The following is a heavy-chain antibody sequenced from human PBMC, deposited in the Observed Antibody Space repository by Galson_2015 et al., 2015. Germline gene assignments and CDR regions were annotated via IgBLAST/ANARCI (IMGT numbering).Heavy chain of an antibody. CDR2: IWFDASHK. CDR3: ARDLVGDL. CDR1: GFSFSDYG. Sequence: SLRLSCAASGFSFSDYGMHWVRQAPGKGLEWVAVIWFDASHKYYADSVKGRFTISKDNSTNTLSLLMNSLRTEDTAVYYCARDLVGDLWGQGTLVIVSS. J-gene: IGHJ4*02. D-gene: IGHD3-16*01. V-gene: IGHV3-33*01.